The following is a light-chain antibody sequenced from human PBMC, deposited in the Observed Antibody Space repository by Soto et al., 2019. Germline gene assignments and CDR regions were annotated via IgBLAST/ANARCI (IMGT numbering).Light chain of an antibody. CDR1: QSVSSSY. Sequence: EIVLTQSPGTLSLCPGERATLSCRARQSVSSSYLAWYQQKPGQAPRILIYGASSRATGIPDRFSGSGSGTDFTLSIRRLEPEDFAVYYCQQYGSSPPWTFGQGTKVEIK. J-gene: IGKJ1*01. CDR3: QQYGSSPPWT. CDR2: GAS. V-gene: IGKV3-20*01.